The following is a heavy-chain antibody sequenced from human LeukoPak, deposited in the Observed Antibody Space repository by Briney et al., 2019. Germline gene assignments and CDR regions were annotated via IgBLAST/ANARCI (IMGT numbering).Heavy chain of an antibody. V-gene: IGHV4-61*01. CDR2: IYYSGST. CDR3: ARVPGGGTAAN. D-gene: IGHD1-7*01. J-gene: IGHJ3*01. CDR1: GGSVSSGSYY. Sequence: SEALSLTCTVSGGSVSSGSYYWSWIRQPPGKGLEWIGYIYYSGSTNYNPSLKSRVTISVDMSKNHFSLRLSSVTTADTAVYYCARVPGGGTAANWGQGTMVTVSS.